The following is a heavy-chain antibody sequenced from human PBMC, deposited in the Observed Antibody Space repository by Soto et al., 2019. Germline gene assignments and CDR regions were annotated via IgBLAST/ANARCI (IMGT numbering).Heavy chain of an antibody. CDR1: GGIFTNNA. Sequence: QVQVVQSGAEVKKPGSSVKVSCKVSGGIFTNNAISWVRQAPGQGLEWLGGVIPLFDTAYYAQIFRGRLKISADRATTTAYIELSGLTSADTAVYFCATGGHNDGYNFYHGMDVWGQGTTVTVS. J-gene: IGHJ6*02. V-gene: IGHV1-69*06. CDR3: ATGGHNDGYNFYHGMDV. CDR2: VIPLFDTA. D-gene: IGHD5-18*01.